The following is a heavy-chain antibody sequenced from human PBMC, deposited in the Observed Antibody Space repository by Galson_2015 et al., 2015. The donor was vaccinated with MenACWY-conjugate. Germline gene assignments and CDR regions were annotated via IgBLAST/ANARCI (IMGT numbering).Heavy chain of an antibody. CDR1: GFTFSSYG. CDR2: ISYDGSNK. J-gene: IGHJ4*02. V-gene: IGHV3-30*18. CDR3: AKESIAATNEYYFDY. D-gene: IGHD6-6*01. Sequence: SLRLSCAASGFTFSSYGMHWVRQAPGKGLEWVAVISYDGSNKYYADSVKGRSTISRDNSKNTLYLQMNSLRAEDTAVYYCAKESIAATNEYYFDYWGQGTLVTVSS.